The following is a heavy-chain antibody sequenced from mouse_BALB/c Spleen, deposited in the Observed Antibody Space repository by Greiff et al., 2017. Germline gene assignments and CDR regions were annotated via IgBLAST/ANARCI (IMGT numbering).Heavy chain of an antibody. CDR1: GYAFTNYL. CDR3: ARYDYDGAWFAY. CDR2: INPGSGGT. D-gene: IGHD2-4*01. J-gene: IGHJ3*01. Sequence: VQLQQSGAELVRTGTSVKVSCKASGYAFTNYLIEWVKQRPGQGLEWIGVINPGSGGTNYNEKFKGKATLTADKSSSTAYMQLSSLTSDDSAVYFCARYDYDGAWFAYWGQGTLVTVSA. V-gene: IGHV1-54*01.